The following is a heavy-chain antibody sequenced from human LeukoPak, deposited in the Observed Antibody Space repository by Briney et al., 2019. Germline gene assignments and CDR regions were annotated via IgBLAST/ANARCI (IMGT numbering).Heavy chain of an antibody. V-gene: IGHV5-51*01. CDR2: IYPDESDT. Sequence: GAALQISSQGFGYDFTTYWDGWGRPRPGKGREWMGVIYPDESDTKYSPSFQGQVTISDDKSISTAYLRWGSLKASYTAMYFCVRLAHGDYSYFYFGLDVWGQGTRVTFSS. CDR1: GYDFTTYW. J-gene: IGHJ6*02. CDR3: VRLAHGDYSYFYFGLDV. D-gene: IGHD4-17*01.